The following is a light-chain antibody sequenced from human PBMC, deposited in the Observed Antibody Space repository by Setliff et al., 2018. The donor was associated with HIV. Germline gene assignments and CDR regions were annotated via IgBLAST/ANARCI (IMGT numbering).Light chain of an antibody. J-gene: IGLJ1*01. CDR2: DVS. Sequence: LTQPRSVSGSPGQSVTISCTGTSSDVGGYNYVSWYQQHPGKAPKLMIYDVSKWPSGVPDRFSGSKSGNTASLTISGLQAEDEADYYCCSYTGSYTLGVFGTGTKVTVL. V-gene: IGLV2-11*01. CDR3: CSYTGSYTLGV. CDR1: SSDVGGYNY.